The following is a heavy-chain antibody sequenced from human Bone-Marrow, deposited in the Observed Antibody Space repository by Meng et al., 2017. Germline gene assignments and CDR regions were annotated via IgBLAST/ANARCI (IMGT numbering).Heavy chain of an antibody. J-gene: IGHJ4*02. Sequence: QLQLQESGSGLVKPSQTLSLTCAVSGGSISSDNYPWSWIRQPPGKGLEWIGYIYYSGSTNYNPSLKSRVTISVDTSKNQFSLKLSSVTAADTAVYYCARRPEWLGYFDYWGQGTLVTVSS. D-gene: IGHD3-3*01. V-gene: IGHV4-30-2*03. CDR1: GGSISSDNYP. CDR2: IYYSGST. CDR3: ARRPEWLGYFDY.